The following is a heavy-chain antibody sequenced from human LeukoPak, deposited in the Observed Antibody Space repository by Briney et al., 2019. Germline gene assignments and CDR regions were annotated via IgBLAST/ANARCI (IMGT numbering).Heavy chain of an antibody. CDR1: GYTFTSYY. CDR2: INPSGGST. J-gene: IGHJ5*02. CDR3: ARDRGGLRYFDWLSWFDP. Sequence: ASVKVSCKASGYTFTSYYMHWVRQAPGQGLEWMGIINPSGGSTSYAQKLQGRVTMTTDTSTNTAYMELRSLRSDDTAVYYCARDRGGLRYFDWLSWFDPWGQGTLVTVSS. V-gene: IGHV1-46*01. D-gene: IGHD3-9*01.